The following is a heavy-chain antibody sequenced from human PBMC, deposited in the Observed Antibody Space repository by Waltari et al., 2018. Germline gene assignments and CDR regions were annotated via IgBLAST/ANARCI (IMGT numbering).Heavy chain of an antibody. D-gene: IGHD6-19*01. Sequence: QVQLQESGPGLVKPSETLSLTCPVAGGPISGYYWSWIRQPAGKGLEWIGRIYTSGSTNYNPSLKSRVTMSVDTSKNQFSLKLSSVTAADTAVYYCARDSNGHSSGWYYFDYWGQGTLVTVSS. CDR1: GGPISGYY. CDR2: IYTSGST. J-gene: IGHJ4*02. V-gene: IGHV4-4*07. CDR3: ARDSNGHSSGWYYFDY.